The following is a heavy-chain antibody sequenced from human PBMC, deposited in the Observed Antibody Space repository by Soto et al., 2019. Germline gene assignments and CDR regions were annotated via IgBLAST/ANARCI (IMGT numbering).Heavy chain of an antibody. CDR3: ANLVLHIVVVTASPPTIDY. D-gene: IGHD2-21*02. V-gene: IGHV3-23*01. CDR2: ISGSGGST. J-gene: IGHJ4*02. CDR1: GFTFSSYA. Sequence: GSLRLSCAASGFTFSSYAMSWVRQAPGKGLEWVSAISGSGGSTYYADSVKGRFTISRDNSKNTLYLQMNSLRAEDTAVYYCANLVLHIVVVTASPPTIDYCGQGTLVTVSS.